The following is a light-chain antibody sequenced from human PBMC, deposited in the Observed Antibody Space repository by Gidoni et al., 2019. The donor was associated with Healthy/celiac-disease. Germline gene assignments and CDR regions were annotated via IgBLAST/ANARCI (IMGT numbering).Light chain of an antibody. CDR3: QQYGSSLQYT. V-gene: IGKV3-20*01. CDR2: GAS. J-gene: IGKJ2*01. Sequence: GERATLSCRASQSVSSSYLAWYQQKPGQAPRLLIYGASSRATGIPDRFSGSGSGTDFTLTISRLEPEDFAVYYCQQYGSSLQYTFGQGTKLEIK. CDR1: QSVSSSY.